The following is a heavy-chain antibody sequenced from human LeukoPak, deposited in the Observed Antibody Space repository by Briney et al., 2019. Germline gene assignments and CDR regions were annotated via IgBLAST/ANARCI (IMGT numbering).Heavy chain of an antibody. J-gene: IGHJ4*02. CDR2: ISYDGSNK. V-gene: IGHV3-30*18. CDR3: AKDPGGRGYSYIA. Sequence: GGSLRLSCAASGFTFSSYGMHWVRQAPGKGLEWVAVISYDGSNKYYADSVKGRFTISRDNSKNTLYLQTNSLRAEDTAVYYCAKDPGGRGYSYIAWGQGTLVTVSS. D-gene: IGHD5-18*01. CDR1: GFTFSSYG.